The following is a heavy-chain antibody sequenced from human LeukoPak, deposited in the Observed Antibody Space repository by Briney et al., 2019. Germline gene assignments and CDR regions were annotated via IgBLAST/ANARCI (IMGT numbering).Heavy chain of an antibody. V-gene: IGHV3-64D*06. CDR2: ISGNGGST. CDR1: GYNFSSYA. CDR3: VRSYGSGTYIDC. J-gene: IGHJ4*02. Sequence: GGSLRLSCSASGYNFSSYAMYWVRQAPGKGLEYVSGISGNGGSTYHADAVKGRFTISRDNSKNTLNLQMSSLRAEDTAVYFCVRSYGSGTYIDCWGQGTLVTVSS. D-gene: IGHD3-10*01.